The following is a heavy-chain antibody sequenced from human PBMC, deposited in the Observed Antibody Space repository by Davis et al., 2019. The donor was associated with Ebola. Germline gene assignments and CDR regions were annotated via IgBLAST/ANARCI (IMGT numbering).Heavy chain of an antibody. CDR2: ISAYNGNT. CDR3: ARLRQEADY. Sequence: AASVKVSCKASGYPFPRSGISWVRQAPGQGLEWLGWISAYNGNTNYAQKLQGRVTMTTDTSTSTAYMELRSLRSDDTAVYYCARLRQEADYWGQGTLVTVSS. CDR1: GYPFPRSG. V-gene: IGHV1-18*01. J-gene: IGHJ4*02.